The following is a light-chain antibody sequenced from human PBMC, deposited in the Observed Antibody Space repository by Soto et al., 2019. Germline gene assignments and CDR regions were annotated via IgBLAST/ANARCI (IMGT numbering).Light chain of an antibody. CDR3: QSYDSSESGVV. J-gene: IGLJ2*01. V-gene: IGLV1-40*01. CDR2: NNN. CDR1: SSNIGAGYD. Sequence: QSVLTQPPSVSGAPGQRVTISCTGSSSNIGAGYDVHWYQQLPGTAPKLLIYNNNNRPSGVPDRFSGSKSGTSASLAITGLQAEDEADYYCQSYDSSESGVVFGGGTTLTVL.